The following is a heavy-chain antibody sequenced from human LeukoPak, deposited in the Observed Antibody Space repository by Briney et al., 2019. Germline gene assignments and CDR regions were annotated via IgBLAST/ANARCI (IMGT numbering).Heavy chain of an antibody. CDR3: TTDPQIYCSSTSCYP. Sequence: GGSLRLSCAASGFTFSNAWMSWVRQAPGRGLEWVGRIKSKTDGGTTDYAAPVKGKFTISRGDSKNTLYLQMNSLKTEDTAVYYCTTDPQIYCSSTSCYPWGQGTLVTVSS. CDR2: IKSKTDGGTT. J-gene: IGHJ5*02. V-gene: IGHV3-15*01. CDR1: GFTFSNAW. D-gene: IGHD2-2*01.